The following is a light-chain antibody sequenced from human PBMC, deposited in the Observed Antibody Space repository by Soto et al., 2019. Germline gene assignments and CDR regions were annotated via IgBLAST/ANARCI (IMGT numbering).Light chain of an antibody. CDR1: RNDVGGYNY. Sequence: QSVLTQPRSVSGSPGQSVTISCTGTRNDVGGYNYVSWYQQHPGKAPKLMIYDVTKRPSGVPDRFSGFKSGSTASLTISGLQAEDEADYYCCSYAGSYIFVFGTGTKLTVL. CDR3: CSYAGSYIFV. J-gene: IGLJ1*01. V-gene: IGLV2-11*01. CDR2: DVT.